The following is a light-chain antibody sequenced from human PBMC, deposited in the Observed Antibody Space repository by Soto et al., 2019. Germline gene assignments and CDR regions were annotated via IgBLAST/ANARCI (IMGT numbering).Light chain of an antibody. CDR2: DAS. CDR1: QSVSSS. Sequence: EVVMTQSPAILSVSPGERAALSCRASQSVSSSLAWYQQKPGQAPRLLIYDASTRATGIPARFSASGSGTDFTLTVSSLEPEDFAVYYCQHRSNWPITFGQGTRLEI. CDR3: QHRSNWPIT. V-gene: IGKV3-11*01. J-gene: IGKJ5*01.